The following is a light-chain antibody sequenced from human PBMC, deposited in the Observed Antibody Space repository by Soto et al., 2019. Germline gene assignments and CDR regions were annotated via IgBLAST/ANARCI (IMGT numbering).Light chain of an antibody. V-gene: IGLV2-14*01. Sequence: QSALTQPASVSGSPGQSITISCTGTSSDVGVYNYVSWYQQHPGKAPKLMIYEVSNRPSGVSNRFSGSKSGNTASLTISGLQAEDEADYYCNSYTSSSTYVIFGGGTQLTVL. CDR2: EVS. CDR3: NSYTSSSTYVI. J-gene: IGLJ2*01. CDR1: SSDVGVYNY.